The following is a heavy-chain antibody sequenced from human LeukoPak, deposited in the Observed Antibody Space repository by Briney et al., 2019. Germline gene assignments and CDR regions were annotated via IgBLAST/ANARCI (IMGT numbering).Heavy chain of an antibody. Sequence: GGSLRLSCAASGFDLGAYEMNWVRQAPGKGPEWVAYFAGSDTTKYYADSVRGRFTISRDNAKKSLYLQMNSLRAEDTALYYCTTLGYHLDSWGQGTLVTVSS. CDR2: FAGSDTTK. CDR1: GFDLGAYE. J-gene: IGHJ4*02. V-gene: IGHV3-48*03. CDR3: TTLGYHLDS. D-gene: IGHD3-22*01.